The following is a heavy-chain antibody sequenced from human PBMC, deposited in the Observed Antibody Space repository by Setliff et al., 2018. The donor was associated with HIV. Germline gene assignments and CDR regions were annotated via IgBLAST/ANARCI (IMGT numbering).Heavy chain of an antibody. CDR3: ARDQDWAFDY. Sequence: RGSLRLSCTASGFTFSRYSMNWVRQAPGKGLEWVAYITADSKIISYAESVKGRFTISRDNAKNSVYLQVNSLRVEDTAMYYCARDQDWAFDYWGQGTLVTVSS. D-gene: IGHD3-9*01. J-gene: IGHJ4*02. V-gene: IGHV3-48*01. CDR2: ITADSKII. CDR1: GFTFSRYS.